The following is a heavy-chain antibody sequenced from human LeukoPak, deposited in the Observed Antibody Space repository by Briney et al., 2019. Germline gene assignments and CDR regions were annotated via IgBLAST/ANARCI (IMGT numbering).Heavy chain of an antibody. V-gene: IGHV1-3*01. D-gene: IGHD2-15*01. Sequence: ASVKVSCKASGYTFTSYAMHWVRQAPGQRLEWMGWINAGNGNTKHSQKFQGRVTITRDTSASTAYMELSSLRSEDTAVYYCARRYCSGGSCSYYFDYWGQGTLVTVSS. CDR2: INAGNGNT. CDR3: ARRYCSGGSCSYYFDY. J-gene: IGHJ4*02. CDR1: GYTFTSYA.